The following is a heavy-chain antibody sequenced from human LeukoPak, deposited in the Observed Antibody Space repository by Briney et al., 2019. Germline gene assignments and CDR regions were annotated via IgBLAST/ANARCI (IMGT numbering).Heavy chain of an antibody. CDR2: ISYDGSNK. V-gene: IGHV3-30*18. CDR1: GFTFSSYG. Sequence: GGSLRLSCAASGFTFSSYGMHWVRQAPGKGLEWVAVISYDGSNKYYADSVKGRFTTSRDNSKNTLYLQMNSLRAEDTAVYYCAKNSYYYDSSGFDPWGQGTLVTVSS. D-gene: IGHD3-22*01. CDR3: AKNSYYYDSSGFDP. J-gene: IGHJ5*02.